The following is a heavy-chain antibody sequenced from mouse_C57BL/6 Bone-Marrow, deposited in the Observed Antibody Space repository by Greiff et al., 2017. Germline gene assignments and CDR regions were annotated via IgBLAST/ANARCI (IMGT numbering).Heavy chain of an antibody. J-gene: IGHJ2*01. CDR2: IYPGDGDT. Sequence: QVQLQQSGPELVKPGASVKISCKASGYAFSSSWMNWVKQRPGKGLEWIGRIYPGDGDTNYNGKFKGKATLTADKSSSTAYMQLSSLTSEDSAVYFCARNYPFDYWGQGTTLTVSS. D-gene: IGHD1-1*01. V-gene: IGHV1-82*01. CDR3: ARNYPFDY. CDR1: GYAFSSSW.